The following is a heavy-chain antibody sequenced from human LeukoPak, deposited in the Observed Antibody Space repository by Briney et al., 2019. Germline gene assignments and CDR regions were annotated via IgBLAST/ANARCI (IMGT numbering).Heavy chain of an antibody. Sequence: SETLSLTCAVYGGSFSGYYWSWIRQPPGKGLEWIGEINHNGSTNYNPSLKSRVTISVVTSKNQFSLKLSSVTAADAAVYYCASLGYDFWSGYVLDYWGQGTLVTVSS. J-gene: IGHJ4*02. V-gene: IGHV4-34*01. CDR3: ASLGYDFWSGYVLDY. D-gene: IGHD3-3*01. CDR2: INHNGST. CDR1: GGSFSGYY.